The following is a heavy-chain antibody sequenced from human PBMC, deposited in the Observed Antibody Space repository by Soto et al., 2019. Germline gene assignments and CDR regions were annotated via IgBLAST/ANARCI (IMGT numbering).Heavy chain of an antibody. D-gene: IGHD5-18*01. CDR2: IYYSGST. CDR1: GGSISSYY. Sequence: SETLSLTCTVSGGSISSYYWSWIRQPPGKGLEWIGYIYYSGSTNYNPSLKSRVSISVDTAKNQFSLKLSSVTAADTAVYYCARTGYDPYYYYGMDVWGQGTTVTVSS. V-gene: IGHV4-59*01. J-gene: IGHJ6*02. CDR3: ARTGYDPYYYYGMDV.